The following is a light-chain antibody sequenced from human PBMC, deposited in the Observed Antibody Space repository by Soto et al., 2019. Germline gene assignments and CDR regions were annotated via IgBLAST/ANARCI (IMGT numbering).Light chain of an antibody. CDR1: SSDVGSYNF. CDR3: CSYAGSNNLV. CDR2: EGS. J-gene: IGLJ2*01. Sequence: QSALTQPASASGSPGQSITISCTGTSSDVGSYNFVSWYQQHPGKAPKLMIYEGSKRPSGVPDRFSGSKSGNTASLTVSGLQAEDEADYYCCSYAGSNNLVFGGGTKLTVL. V-gene: IGLV2-23*01.